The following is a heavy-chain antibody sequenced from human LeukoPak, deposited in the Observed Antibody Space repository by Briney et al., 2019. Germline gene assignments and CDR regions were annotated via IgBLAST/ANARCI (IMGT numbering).Heavy chain of an antibody. D-gene: IGHD3-10*01. Sequence: GASVTVSCKASGYTFTGYYMHWVRQAPGQGLEWMGWINPNSGGTNYAQKFQGRVTMTRDTSISTGYMEMRRLTSDDTAVYYCAKSQYSFGSGSTRPLFDSWGQGTLVTASS. CDR2: INPNSGGT. CDR3: AKSQYSFGSGSTRPLFDS. CDR1: GYTFTGYY. J-gene: IGHJ4*02. V-gene: IGHV1-2*02.